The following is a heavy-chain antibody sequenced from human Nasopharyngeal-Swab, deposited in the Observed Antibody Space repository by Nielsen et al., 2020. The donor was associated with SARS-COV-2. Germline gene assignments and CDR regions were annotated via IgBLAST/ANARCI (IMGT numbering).Heavy chain of an antibody. V-gene: IGHV4-59*01. Sequence: SETLSPTCTHSGGSTSSKSWSWIRQPPGKGLEWIGYIYYSGSTNYNPSLKSRVTISVDTSKNQFSLKLSSVTAADTAVYYCARRAGSGWYGYWGQGTLVTVSS. CDR3: ARRAGSGWYGY. J-gene: IGHJ4*02. D-gene: IGHD6-19*01. CDR2: IYYSGST. CDR1: GGSTSSKS.